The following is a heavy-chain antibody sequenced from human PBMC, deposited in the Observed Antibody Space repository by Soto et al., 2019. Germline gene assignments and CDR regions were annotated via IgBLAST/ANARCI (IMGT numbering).Heavy chain of an antibody. Sequence: PSETLSLTCAVYGGSFSGYYWSWIRQPPGKGLEWIGEINHSGSTNYNPSLKSRVTISVDTSKNQFSLKLSSVTAADTAVYYCASRPAEYYFDYWGQGTLVTVSS. D-gene: IGHD6-19*01. J-gene: IGHJ4*02. V-gene: IGHV4-34*01. CDR2: INHSGST. CDR3: ASRPAEYYFDY. CDR1: GGSFSGYY.